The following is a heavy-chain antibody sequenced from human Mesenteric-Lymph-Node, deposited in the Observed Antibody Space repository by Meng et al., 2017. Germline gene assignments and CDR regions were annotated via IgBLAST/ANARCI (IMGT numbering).Heavy chain of an antibody. CDR2: ISASGGST. CDR3: VFDF. V-gene: IGHV3-23*01. CDR1: GSLFNFYV. Sequence: GESLKISCAASGSLFNFYVMGWVRQAPGQGLELVSAISASGGSTYYADSVKGRFTVSRDNSKNTLYLQMKSLRAEDTAMYYCVFDFWGQGTLVTVSS. J-gene: IGHJ4*02.